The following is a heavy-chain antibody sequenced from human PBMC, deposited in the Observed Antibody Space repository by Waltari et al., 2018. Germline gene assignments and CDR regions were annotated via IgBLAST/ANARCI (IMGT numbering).Heavy chain of an antibody. CDR1: GGSISSGGYS. CDR2: IYYSGST. CDR3: ARGSRNSEFDY. Sequence: QVQLQESGPGLVKPSQTLSLTCTVSGGSISSGGYSWSWIRQHPGKGLEWIGYIYYSGSTYYNPSLKSRVTISVDTSKNQFSLKLSSVTAADTAVYYCARGSRNSEFDYWGQGTLVTVSS. D-gene: IGHD4-4*01. V-gene: IGHV4-31*03. J-gene: IGHJ4*02.